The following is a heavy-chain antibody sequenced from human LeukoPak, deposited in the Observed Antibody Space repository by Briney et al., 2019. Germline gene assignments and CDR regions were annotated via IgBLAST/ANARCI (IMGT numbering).Heavy chain of an antibody. CDR1: GGTFSSYT. CDR3: ASYGSGSYFDY. D-gene: IGHD3-10*01. J-gene: IGHJ4*02. Sequence: SVKVSCKASGGTFSSYTISWVRQAPGQGLEWMGRIIPIFGTANYAQKFQGRVTITTDESTSTAYMELSSLRSEDTAVYYCASYGSGSYFDYWGQGTLVTVSS. CDR2: IIPIFGTA. V-gene: IGHV1-69*05.